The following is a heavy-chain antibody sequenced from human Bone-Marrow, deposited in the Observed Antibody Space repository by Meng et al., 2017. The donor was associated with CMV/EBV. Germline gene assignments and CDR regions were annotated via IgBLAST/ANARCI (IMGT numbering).Heavy chain of an antibody. D-gene: IGHD4-17*01. Sequence: SETLSLTCAVYGGSFSGYYWSWIRQPPGKGLEWIGEINHSGSTNYNPSLKSRVTISVDTSKNQFSLKLSSVTAADTAVYYCARNTVTTLGLDYWGEGTLVPVSS. CDR1: GGSFSGYY. CDR2: INHSGST. V-gene: IGHV4-34*01. J-gene: IGHJ4*02. CDR3: ARNTVTTLGLDY.